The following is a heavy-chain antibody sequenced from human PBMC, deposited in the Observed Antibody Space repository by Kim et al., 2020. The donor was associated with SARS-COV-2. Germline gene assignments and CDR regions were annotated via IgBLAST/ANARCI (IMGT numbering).Heavy chain of an antibody. CDR3: ARDGSSGSGTYDGFDL. J-gene: IGHJ3*01. V-gene: IGHV4-38-2*02. CDR1: GYSISSAYY. D-gene: IGHD3-10*01. Sequence: SETLSLTCTVSGYSISSAYYWAWVRQPPGKGLELIGSIRHSGSTYYNPSLKSRVTVSMDTSRNQFSLKLTSVTAADTAVYYCARDGSSGSGTYDGFDLWGQGTMVTVSS. CDR2: IRHSGST.